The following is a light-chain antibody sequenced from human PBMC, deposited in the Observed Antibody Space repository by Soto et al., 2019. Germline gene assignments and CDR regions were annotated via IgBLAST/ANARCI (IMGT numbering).Light chain of an antibody. V-gene: IGLV2-8*01. J-gene: IGLJ2*01. CDR2: EVT. CDR3: SSYAGSNRVV. Sequence: QSALTQPASASGSPGQSVTISCTGTSSDVGGYNYVSWYQQHPGKAPKLMLYEVTKRPSGVPDRFSGSKSGNTASLTVSGLQAEDEADYYCSSYAGSNRVVFGGGTKLTVL. CDR1: SSDVGGYNY.